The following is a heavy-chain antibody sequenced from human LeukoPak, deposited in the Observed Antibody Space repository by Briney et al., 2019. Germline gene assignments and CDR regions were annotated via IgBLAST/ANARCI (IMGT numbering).Heavy chain of an antibody. Sequence: GGSLRLSCAASGFTFSSYAMHWVRQAPGKGLEYVSAISSNGGSTYYANSVKGRFTISRDNSKNKLYLQMGSLRAEDMAVYYCARGLQLRYFDYWGQGTLVTVSS. V-gene: IGHV3-64*01. J-gene: IGHJ4*02. CDR2: ISSNGGST. CDR3: ARGLQLRYFDY. CDR1: GFTFSSYA. D-gene: IGHD5-18*01.